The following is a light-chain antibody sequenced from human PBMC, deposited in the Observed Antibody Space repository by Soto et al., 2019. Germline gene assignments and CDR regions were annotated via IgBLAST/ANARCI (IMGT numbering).Light chain of an antibody. CDR1: QSLSSRY. Sequence: EIVLTQSPGTLSLSPGERATLSCRASQSLSSRYVAWYQQVPGQAPRLLIYGASSRATGIPDRFSGSGSRTDFTLTINRLEPEDFAVYYCQHYGSSPTFGQGTKVDI. CDR3: QHYGSSPT. V-gene: IGKV3-20*01. CDR2: GAS. J-gene: IGKJ1*01.